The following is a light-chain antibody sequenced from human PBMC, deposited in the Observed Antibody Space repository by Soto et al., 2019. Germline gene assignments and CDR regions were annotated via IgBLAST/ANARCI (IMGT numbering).Light chain of an antibody. V-gene: IGKV1-39*01. J-gene: IGKJ2*01. CDR1: QMISTY. Sequence: DIQMTQSPSSLSASVGDRVTITCRTSQMISTYLNWYQVKPGKAPKLLIYAASNLQSGVPSRFSGSGAGEDFTLTIRSLQPEDFAIYFCQQSYTNPYTFGQGTQLEIK. CDR3: QQSYTNPYT. CDR2: AAS.